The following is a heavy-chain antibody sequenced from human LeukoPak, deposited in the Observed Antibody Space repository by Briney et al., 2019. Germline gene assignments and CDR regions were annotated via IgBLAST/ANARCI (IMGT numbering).Heavy chain of an antibody. J-gene: IGHJ6*02. Sequence: RASVKVSCKASGYTFTGYYMQWVRQAPGQGLEWMGWINPNSGGTNYAQKFQGWVTMTRDTSISTAYMELSRLRSDDTAVYYCARDLLDYGDYGYYGMDVWGQGTTVTVSS. CDR3: ARDLLDYGDYGYYGMDV. CDR2: INPNSGGT. CDR1: GYTFTGYY. D-gene: IGHD4-17*01. V-gene: IGHV1-2*04.